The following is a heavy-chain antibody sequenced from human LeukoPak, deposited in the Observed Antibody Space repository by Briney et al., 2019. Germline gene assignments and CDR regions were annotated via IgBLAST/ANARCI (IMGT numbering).Heavy chain of an antibody. Sequence: GASVKISCKASGGTFSSYAISWVRQAPGQGLEWMGGIIPIFGTANYAQKFQGRVTNTTDESTSTAYMELSSLRSEDTAVYYCARDLRVETPQSDAFDIWGQGTMVTVSS. V-gene: IGHV1-69*05. J-gene: IGHJ3*02. CDR2: IIPIFGTA. D-gene: IGHD5-24*01. CDR1: GGTFSSYA. CDR3: ARDLRVETPQSDAFDI.